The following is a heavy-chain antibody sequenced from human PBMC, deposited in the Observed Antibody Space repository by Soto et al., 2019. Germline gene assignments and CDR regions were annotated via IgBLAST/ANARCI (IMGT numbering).Heavy chain of an antibody. J-gene: IGHJ4*02. D-gene: IGHD2-15*01. CDR1: GGSIANNNYF. Sequence: SETLSLTCTVSGGSIANNNYFWVWFRQPPGKVLEWIGSAAYSGSTYKNPSLKSRATVSVDTSKNQFSLKLTSVTAADTAVYYCAKVVVGATSHSDFDSWGQGTLVTVPQ. CDR3: AKVVVGATSHSDFDS. CDR2: AAYSGST. V-gene: IGHV4-39*01.